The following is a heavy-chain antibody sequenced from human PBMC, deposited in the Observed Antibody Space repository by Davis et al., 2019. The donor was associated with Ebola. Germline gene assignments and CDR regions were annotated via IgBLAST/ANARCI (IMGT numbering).Heavy chain of an antibody. J-gene: IGHJ6*02. CDR3: ARDKGYSKPPYYYGMDV. Sequence: PSETLSLTCTVSGGSISSYYWSWIRQPPGKGLEWIGYIYYSGSTNYNPSLKSRVTISVDTSKNQFSLKLGSVTAADTAVYYCARDKGYSKPPYYYGMDVWGQGTTVTVSS. CDR2: IYYSGST. CDR1: GGSISSYY. V-gene: IGHV4-59*01. D-gene: IGHD4-11*01.